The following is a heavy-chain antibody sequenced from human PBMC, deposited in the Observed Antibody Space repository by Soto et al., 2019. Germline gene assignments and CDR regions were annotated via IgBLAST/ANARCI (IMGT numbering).Heavy chain of an antibody. CDR2: INSGGST. J-gene: IGHJ6*02. CDR3: AREVFCSSSSCQVRYGMDV. CDR1: GFTVSSHY. Sequence: GGSLRLSCAPSGFTVSSHYMSWVRQAPGRGLEWVSVINSGGSTYYADSVKGRFTISRDHSRNMLYLQMNSLRVEDTAVYYCAREVFCSSSSCQVRYGMDVWGQGTTVTVSS. D-gene: IGHD2-2*01. V-gene: IGHV3-53*01.